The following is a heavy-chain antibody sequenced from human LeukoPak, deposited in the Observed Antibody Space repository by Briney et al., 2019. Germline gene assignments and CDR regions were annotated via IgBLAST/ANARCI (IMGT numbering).Heavy chain of an antibody. Sequence: SETLSLTCTVSGGSISSYYWSWIRQPPGKGLEWIGYIYYSGSTNYNTSLKSRVTISVDTSKNQFSLRLSSVTAADTAVYYCARGGGPYSSSSIDYWGQGTLVTVSS. CDR3: ARGGGPYSSSSIDY. CDR2: IYYSGST. D-gene: IGHD6-6*01. V-gene: IGHV4-59*01. J-gene: IGHJ4*02. CDR1: GGSISSYY.